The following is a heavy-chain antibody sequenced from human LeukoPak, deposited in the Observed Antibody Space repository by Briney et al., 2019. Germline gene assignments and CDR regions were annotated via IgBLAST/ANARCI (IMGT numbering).Heavy chain of an antibody. CDR1: GDSIRSSY. Sequence: SETLSLTCTVCGDSIRSSYWSWIRQPPAKGLEWIGYIHYSRDTNYTPSLNSRATIPVNTHNNQFSLSLRFVTAARTHGHYFPRTSGGGYHSSDYWGQGTLVTVSS. D-gene: IGHD3-22*01. V-gene: IGHV4-59*08. CDR3: PRTSGGGYHSSDY. CDR2: IHYSRDT. J-gene: IGHJ4*02.